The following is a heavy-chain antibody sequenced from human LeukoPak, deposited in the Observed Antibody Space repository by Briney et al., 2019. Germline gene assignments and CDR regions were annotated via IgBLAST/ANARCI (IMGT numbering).Heavy chain of an antibody. CDR3: ARGATIFGVNGGFDY. J-gene: IGHJ4*02. CDR2: IYYSGST. V-gene: IGHV4-59*01. D-gene: IGHD3-3*01. Sequence: PSETLSLTCTVSGGSISSYCWSWIRQPPGKGLEWIGYIYYSGSTNYDPSLKSRVTISVDTSKNQISLKLSSVTAADTAVYYCARGATIFGVNGGFDYWGQGTLVTVSS. CDR1: GGSISSYC.